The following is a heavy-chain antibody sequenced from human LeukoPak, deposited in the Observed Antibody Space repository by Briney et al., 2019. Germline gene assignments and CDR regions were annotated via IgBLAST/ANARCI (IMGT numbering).Heavy chain of an antibody. V-gene: IGHV4-59*01. CDR1: GGSSSSYY. J-gene: IGHJ5*02. CDR2: IYYSGST. Sequence: SETLSLTCTVSGGSSSSYYWSWILQAPGKELEWIGCIYYSGSTNYNPSLKSRVTISVDTSKIQFSLKLSSVTAADTAVYYCARDIAVAGSAFDPWGQGTLVTVSS. D-gene: IGHD6-19*01. CDR3: ARDIAVAGSAFDP.